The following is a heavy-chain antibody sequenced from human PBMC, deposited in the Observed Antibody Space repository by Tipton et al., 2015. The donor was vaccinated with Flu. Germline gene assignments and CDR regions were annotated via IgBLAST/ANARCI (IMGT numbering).Heavy chain of an antibody. CDR1: GGSISSGSYY. CDR2: IYHSGST. Sequence: TLSLTCSVSGGSISSGSYYWTWIRQRPGKGLEWIGYIYHSGSTFYIPSLKSRLTISVDTSKNQFSLKLSSVTAADTAVYYCARAVYGGNWAYFDTWGQGTLVTFSS. J-gene: IGHJ4*02. CDR3: ARAVYGGNWAYFDT. V-gene: IGHV4-31*03. D-gene: IGHD4-23*01.